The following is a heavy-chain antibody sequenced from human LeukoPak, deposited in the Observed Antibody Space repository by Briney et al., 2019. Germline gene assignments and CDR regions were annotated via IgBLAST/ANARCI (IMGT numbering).Heavy chain of an antibody. Sequence: GGSLRLSCAASGFTFSSYAMSWVRQAPGKGLEWVSAISGSGGSTYYADSVKGRFTISRDNSKNTLYLQMNRLRAEDTAVYYCAKGPPVKYYDILTGYPIDYWGQGTLVTVSS. D-gene: IGHD3-9*01. CDR3: AKGPPVKYYDILTGYPIDY. CDR1: GFTFSSYA. J-gene: IGHJ4*02. V-gene: IGHV3-23*01. CDR2: ISGSGGST.